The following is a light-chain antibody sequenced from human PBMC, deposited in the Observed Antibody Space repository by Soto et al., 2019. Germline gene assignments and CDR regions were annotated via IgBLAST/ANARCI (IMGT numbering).Light chain of an antibody. CDR1: SSDVGGYSY. CDR2: EVS. J-gene: IGLJ3*02. CDR3: SSHTSSTTWV. Sequence: QSALTQPASVSGSPGQSITISCTGTSSDVGGYSYVSWYQQHPGKAPKVMIYEVSNRPSGVSNRFSGSKSGNTASLTISGLQAEDEADYYCSSHTSSTTWVFGGGTKLTVL. V-gene: IGLV2-14*01.